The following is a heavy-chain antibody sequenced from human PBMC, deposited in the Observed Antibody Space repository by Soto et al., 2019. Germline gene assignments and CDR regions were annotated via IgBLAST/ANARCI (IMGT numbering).Heavy chain of an antibody. CDR3: VRDPSYGYRYFDL. D-gene: IGHD5-18*01. CDR2: IYYSGNT. J-gene: IGHJ2*01. V-gene: IGHV4-59*01. CDR1: GGSISNYY. Sequence: QVQLQGSGPGLVKPSETLSLTCTVAGGSISNYYWNWIRQPPGKGLEWIGYIYYSGNTNYSPSFEGRVTMSVDASKNQFSLKLTSVTAADMAMYYCVRDPSYGYRYFDLWGRGTLVTVSS.